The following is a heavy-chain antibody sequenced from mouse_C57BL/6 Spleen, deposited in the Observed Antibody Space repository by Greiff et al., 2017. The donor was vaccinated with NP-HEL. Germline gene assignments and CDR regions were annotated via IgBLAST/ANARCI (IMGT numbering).Heavy chain of an antibody. CDR3: ARSNYGYAMDY. V-gene: IGHV1-69*01. CDR2: IDPSDSYT. Sequence: QVQLQQPGAELVMPGASVKLSCMASGYTFTSYWMHWVKQRPGQGLEWIGEIDPSDSYTNYNQKFKGKSTLTVDKSSSTAYMQLSSLTSEDSAVYYCARSNYGYAMDYWGQGTSVTVSS. CDR1: GYTFTSYW. D-gene: IGHD2-5*01. J-gene: IGHJ4*01.